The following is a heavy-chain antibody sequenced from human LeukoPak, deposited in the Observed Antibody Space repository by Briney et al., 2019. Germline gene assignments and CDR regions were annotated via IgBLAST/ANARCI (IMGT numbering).Heavy chain of an antibody. J-gene: IGHJ4*02. CDR1: GFTFSIYA. V-gene: IGHV3-23*01. Sequence: PGGSLRLSCVTSGFTFSIYALSWVRQAPGKGLEWVSAISGTDGSTYYADSVKGRFTISRDNSKNTLYLQMNSLRVEDTAVYYCTKPSGAAAVEYWGQGTLVTVSS. CDR3: TKPSGAAAVEY. CDR2: ISGTDGST. D-gene: IGHD6-25*01.